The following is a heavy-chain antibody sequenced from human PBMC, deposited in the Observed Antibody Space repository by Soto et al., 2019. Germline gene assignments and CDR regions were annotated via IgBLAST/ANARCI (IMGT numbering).Heavy chain of an antibody. D-gene: IGHD4-17*01. CDR3: VRKDDGGARDYDGLDV. V-gene: IGHV4-30-4*01. CDR1: GGSISSDHYR. Sequence: QVQLQESGPGLVRPSQTLSLTCTVCGGSISSDHYRWTWIRQTPGKGLEGIGYIHYSGRVYYNPSLQSRVTMSVDTSKNLFSLKLSSVTAADTAVYFCVRKDDGGARDYDGLDVWGQGTTVTVSS. J-gene: IGHJ6*02. CDR2: IHYSGRV.